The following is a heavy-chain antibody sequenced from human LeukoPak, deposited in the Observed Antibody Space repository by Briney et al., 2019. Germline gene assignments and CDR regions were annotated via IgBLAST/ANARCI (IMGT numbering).Heavy chain of an antibody. CDR3: ARTSRHFYGSGTNLTPWPAGMDV. V-gene: IGHV4-59*01. Sequence: SETLSLTCTVSGGSMSGFFWTWIRQPPGRELEWIGSIYYSGSSTKYNPSLKRRVTISVDTSKSHFSLNLNSATAADTAVYYCARTSRHFYGSGTNLTPWPAGMDVWGQGTTVTVSS. J-gene: IGHJ6*02. CDR2: IYYSGSST. CDR1: GGSMSGFF. D-gene: IGHD3-10*01.